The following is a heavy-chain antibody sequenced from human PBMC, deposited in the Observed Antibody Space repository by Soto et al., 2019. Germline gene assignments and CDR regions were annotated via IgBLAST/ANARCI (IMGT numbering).Heavy chain of an antibody. Sequence: SETLSLTCAVYGGSFSGYYWSWIRQPPGKGLEWIGEINHSGSTNYNPSLKSRVTISVDTSKNQFSLKLSSVTAADTAVYYCARAPPSKTTNFNWFDPWGQGTLVTVSS. V-gene: IGHV4-34*01. D-gene: IGHD1-26*01. J-gene: IGHJ5*02. CDR1: GGSFSGYY. CDR3: ARAPPSKTTNFNWFDP. CDR2: INHSGST.